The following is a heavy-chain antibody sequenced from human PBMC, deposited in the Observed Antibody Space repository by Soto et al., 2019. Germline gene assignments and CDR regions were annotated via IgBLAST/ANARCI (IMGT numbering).Heavy chain of an antibody. D-gene: IGHD2-21*01. V-gene: IGHV2-5*02. Sequence: QITLKESGPALVKPTQTFTLTCTFSGFSLTTRGVGVGWIRQPPRKALEWLALIYWDDDRRYSPSLKSRLTITKDTSKNQVVLTMTNMGPVDTATYFCAHRRTGDLIDYLGQGTLVTVSS. CDR1: GFSLTTRGVG. J-gene: IGHJ4*02. CDR2: IYWDDDR. CDR3: AHRRTGDLIDY.